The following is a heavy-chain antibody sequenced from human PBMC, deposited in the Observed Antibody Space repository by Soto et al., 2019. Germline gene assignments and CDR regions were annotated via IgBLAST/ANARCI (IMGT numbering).Heavy chain of an antibody. CDR2: IKEDGSEK. CDR3: ARGGGTYDY. V-gene: IGHV3-7*01. CDR1: GFTLSSYW. Sequence: EVQLVESGGGLVQPGGSLRLSCAVSGFTLSSYWMSWVRQAPGKGLEWVANIKEDGSEKYYVDSVKGRFTISRDNAKNSLYLQMNSLRAEDTAGYYCARGGGTYDYWGQGTLVTVSS. D-gene: IGHD1-26*01. J-gene: IGHJ4*02.